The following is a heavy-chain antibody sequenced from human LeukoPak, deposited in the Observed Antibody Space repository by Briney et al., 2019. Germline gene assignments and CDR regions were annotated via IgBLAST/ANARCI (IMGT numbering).Heavy chain of an antibody. CDR1: GFTFSSYE. Sequence: GGSLRLSCAASGFTFSSYEMSWVRQAPGKGLEWVANIKQDGSEKYYVDSVKGRFTISRDNAKNSLYLQMNSLRAEDAAVYYCAKSVWLGVVDCWGQGTLVTVSS. CDR2: IKQDGSEK. D-gene: IGHD3-10*01. V-gene: IGHV3-7*01. CDR3: AKSVWLGVVDC. J-gene: IGHJ4*02.